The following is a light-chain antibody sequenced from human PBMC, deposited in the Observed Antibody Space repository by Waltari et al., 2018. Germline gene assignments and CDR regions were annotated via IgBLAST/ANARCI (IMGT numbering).Light chain of an antibody. J-gene: IGKJ1*01. CDR1: QSISSW. Sequence: DIQMTQSPSTLSASVGDRVTITCRASQSISSWLAWYQQKPGKAPKLLIYKASSLESGVPSRFSGSGSETEFTLTSSSLQPDDFATYYCQQYNSYLWAFGQGTKVEIK. V-gene: IGKV1-5*03. CDR3: QQYNSYLWA. CDR2: KAS.